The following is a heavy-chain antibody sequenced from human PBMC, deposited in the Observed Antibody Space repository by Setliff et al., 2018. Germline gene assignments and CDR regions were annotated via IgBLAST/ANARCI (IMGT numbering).Heavy chain of an antibody. CDR3: ARVAFANWYFDL. Sequence: PGGSLRLSCAASGFTFSTYGLNWVRQAPGKGLEWISYLNNDGTTIYYADSVRGRFTISRDNARDSLYLQMNSLRAEDTAVYYCARVAFANWYFDLWGRGTLVTVSS. J-gene: IGHJ2*01. CDR2: LNNDGTTI. CDR1: GFTFSTYG. V-gene: IGHV3-48*04.